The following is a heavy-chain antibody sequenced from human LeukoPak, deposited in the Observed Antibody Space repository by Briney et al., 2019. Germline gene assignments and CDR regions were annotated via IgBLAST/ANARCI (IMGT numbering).Heavy chain of an antibody. CDR2: IYHSGSA. CDR1: GGSISSGGYY. CDR3: ASSSSIAAPPDY. D-gene: IGHD6-6*01. V-gene: IGHV4-30-2*01. Sequence: SETLSLTCTVSGGSISSGGYYWSWIRQPPGKGLEWIGYIYHSGSAYYNPSLKSRVTISVDRSKNQFSLKLSSVTAADTAVYYCASSSSIAAPPDYWGQGTLVTVSS. J-gene: IGHJ4*02.